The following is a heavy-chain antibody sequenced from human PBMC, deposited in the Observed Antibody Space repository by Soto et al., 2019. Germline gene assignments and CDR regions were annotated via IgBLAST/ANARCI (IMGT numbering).Heavy chain of an antibody. J-gene: IGHJ6*02. Sequence: QVQLVQSGAEVKKPGSSVKVSCKASGGTFSRYAISWVRQAPGQGLEWMGRIIPIFGTANYAQKFQGRVTIPADESTSTAYMELSSLRSEDTAVYYCAGSYGPIQGHNYYYYGMDFWGQGTTVTV. V-gene: IGHV1-69*01. CDR2: IIPIFGTA. D-gene: IGHD2-2*02. CDR3: AGSYGPIQGHNYYYYGMDF. CDR1: GGTFSRYA.